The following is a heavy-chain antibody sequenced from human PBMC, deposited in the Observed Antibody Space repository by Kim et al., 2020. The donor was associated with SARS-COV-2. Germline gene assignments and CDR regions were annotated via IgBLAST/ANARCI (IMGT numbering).Heavy chain of an antibody. CDR2: IYYSGST. CDR1: GGSISSYY. V-gene: IGHV4-59*01. J-gene: IGHJ6*02. CDR3: ARDRRLGELSLYPYYYYYYGMDV. Sequence: SETLSLTCTVSGGSISSYYWSWIRQPLGKGLEWIGYIYYSGSTNYNPSLKSRVTISVDTSKNQFSLKLSSVTAADTAVYYCARDRRLGELSLYPYYYYYYGMDVWGQGPTVTVSS. D-gene: IGHD3-16*02.